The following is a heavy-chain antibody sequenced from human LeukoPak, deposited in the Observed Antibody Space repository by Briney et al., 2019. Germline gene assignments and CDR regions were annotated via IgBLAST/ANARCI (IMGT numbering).Heavy chain of an antibody. CDR2: IIPMSDTA. CDR3: AREDDTGRYMGDDAFDI. Sequence: ASVKVPCKASGYTFTGYYMHWVRQAPGQGLEWMGGIIPMSDTANYPQKFRGRLTITADIPTGTVYMELSSLRSEDTAVYYCAREDDTGRYMGDDAFDIWGQGTMVTVSS. CDR1: GYTFTGYY. V-gene: IGHV1-69*06. J-gene: IGHJ3*02. D-gene: IGHD1-26*01.